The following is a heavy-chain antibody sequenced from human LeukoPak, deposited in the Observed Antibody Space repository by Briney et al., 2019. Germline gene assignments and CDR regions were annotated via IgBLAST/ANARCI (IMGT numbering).Heavy chain of an antibody. CDR2: INTKTGNP. CDR3: ARCSSPFCGY. D-gene: IGHD3-3*01. V-gene: IGHV7-4-1*02. J-gene: IGHJ4*02. Sequence: ASVKVSCKASGYTFTSYYMHWVRQAPGQGLEWMGWINTKTGNPTYVQGFTGRFVFSLDTSVSTAYLQISSLKTEDTAVYYCARCSSPFCGYWGQGTLVTVSS. CDR1: GYTFTSYY.